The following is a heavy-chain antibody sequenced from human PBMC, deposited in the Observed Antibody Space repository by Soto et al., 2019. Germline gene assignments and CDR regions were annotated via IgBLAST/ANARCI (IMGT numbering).Heavy chain of an antibody. Sequence: ASVKVSCKASGYTFTSYGISWVRQAPGQGLEWMGWISAYNGNTNYAQKLQGRVTMTTDTSTSTAYMELRSLRSDDTAVYYCARAVEWLLSQGAFDIWGQGTMVTVSS. V-gene: IGHV1-18*01. D-gene: IGHD3-3*01. J-gene: IGHJ3*02. CDR3: ARAVEWLLSQGAFDI. CDR2: ISAYNGNT. CDR1: GYTFTSYG.